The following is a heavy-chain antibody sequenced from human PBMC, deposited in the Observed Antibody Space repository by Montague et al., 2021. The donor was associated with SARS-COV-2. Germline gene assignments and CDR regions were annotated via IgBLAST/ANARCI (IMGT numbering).Heavy chain of an antibody. CDR3: ARGDGHHYDWGTYPDY. D-gene: IGHD3-22*01. CDR1: GGSITSYY. J-gene: IGHJ4*02. V-gene: IGHV4-59*01. CDR2: VYYSGRT. Sequence: SETLSLTCTVSGGSITSYYWSWIRQPPGKGLEWIGYVYYSGRTTYNHSLNSRVTISVVTSTNQFSLKVSSVAAAATAVYYCARGDGHHYDWGTYPDYWGQGTLVTVSS.